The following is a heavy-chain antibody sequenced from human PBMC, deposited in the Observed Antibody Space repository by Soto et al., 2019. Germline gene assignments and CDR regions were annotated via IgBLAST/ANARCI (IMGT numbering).Heavy chain of an antibody. D-gene: IGHD3-22*01. J-gene: IGHJ4*02. V-gene: IGHV3-48*01. CDR1: GFTFSSYS. CDR2: ISSSGSTI. CDR3: AKTGPYIVVVMYYFDY. Sequence: GGSLRLSCAASGFTFSSYSMNWVRQAPGKGLEWVSYISSSGSTIYYADSVKGRFTISRDNAKNSLYLQMNSLRAEDTAVYYCAKTGPYIVVVMYYFDYWGQGTLVTVSS.